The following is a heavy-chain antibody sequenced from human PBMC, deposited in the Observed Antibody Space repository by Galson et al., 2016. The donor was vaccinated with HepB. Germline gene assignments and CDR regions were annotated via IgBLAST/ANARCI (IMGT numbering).Heavy chain of an antibody. V-gene: IGHV4-34*01. CDR3: ARGNLRGELHFDY. D-gene: IGHD1-26*01. CDR1: RGFFSGHY. J-gene: IGHJ4*02. CDR2: INHSGGT. Sequence: SETLSLTCAVYRGFFSGHYWSWLRQPPGKGLEWIGEINHSGGTNYNPSLKSRVTISLDTSKNQFSLKLSSVTAADTGVYFCARGNLRGELHFDYWGQGNLVTVSS.